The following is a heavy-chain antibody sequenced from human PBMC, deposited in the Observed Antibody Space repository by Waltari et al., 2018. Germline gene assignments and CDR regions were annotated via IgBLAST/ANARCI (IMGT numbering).Heavy chain of an antibody. D-gene: IGHD2-21*02. CDR1: GFTFSSYA. Sequence: QVQLVESGGGVVQPGRSLRLSCAASGFTFSSYATHWVRQAPGKGLEWVAVISYDGSNKYYADSVKGRFTISRDNSKNTLYLQMNSLRAEDTAVYYCARLHHQGDAWDYWGQGTLVTVSS. CDR2: ISYDGSNK. CDR3: ARLHHQGDAWDY. V-gene: IGHV3-30-3*01. J-gene: IGHJ4*02.